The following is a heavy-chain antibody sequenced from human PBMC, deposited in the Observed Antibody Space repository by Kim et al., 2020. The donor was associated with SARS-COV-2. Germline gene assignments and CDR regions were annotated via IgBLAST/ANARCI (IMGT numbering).Heavy chain of an antibody. V-gene: IGHV1-3*01. J-gene: IGHJ4*02. CDR3: ARGGGPGLGY. CDR1: GYTFSNYA. CDR2: IIGGNGNT. Sequence: ASVKVSCKASGYTFSNYAIHWVRQAPGQRLECMGWIIGGNGNTYYSPKFQGRVTFTRDTSATTAYMELSSLRSEDTAGYYCARGGGPGLGYWGQGTLVTVSS. D-gene: IGHD2-15*01.